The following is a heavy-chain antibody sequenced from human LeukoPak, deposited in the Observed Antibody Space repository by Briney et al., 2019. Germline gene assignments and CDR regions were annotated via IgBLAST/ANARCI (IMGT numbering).Heavy chain of an antibody. D-gene: IGHD3-10*01. CDR3: AKDHYGSGSYYYYFDY. CDR1: GFTLSSYA. J-gene: IGHJ4*02. V-gene: IGHV3-23*01. Sequence: GGSLRLSCAASGFTLSSYAMSWVRQAPGKGLEWVSAISGSGGSTYYADSVKGRFTISRDNSKNTLYLQMNSLRAEDTAVYYCAKDHYGSGSYYYYFDYWGQGTLVTVSS. CDR2: ISGSGGST.